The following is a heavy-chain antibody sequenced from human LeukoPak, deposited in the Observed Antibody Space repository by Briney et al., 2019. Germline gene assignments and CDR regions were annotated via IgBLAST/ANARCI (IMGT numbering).Heavy chain of an antibody. V-gene: IGHV3-21*01. CDR2: ISSGSSYI. D-gene: IGHD2-2*01. Sequence: PGGSLRLSCAASGFTFSSYSMNWVRHAPGKGLEWVSSISSGSSYIYYADSVKGRFTISRDNAKNSLYLQMNSLRAEDTAVYYCARDIGYCSSTSCPTPEDAFDIWGQGTMVTVSS. CDR3: ARDIGYCSSTSCPTPEDAFDI. CDR1: GFTFSSYS. J-gene: IGHJ3*02.